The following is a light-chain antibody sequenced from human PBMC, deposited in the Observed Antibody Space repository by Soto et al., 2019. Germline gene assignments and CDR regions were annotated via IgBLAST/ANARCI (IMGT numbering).Light chain of an antibody. V-gene: IGKV3-15*01. CDR1: QSVSSN. Sequence: EIVITQSPATLSVSPGERATLSCRTSQSVSSNLAWYQQNPGQAPRLLFYGASTRATGIPARFSGSGSGTDFTLTIHSLQSEVFAVYYCHQNNNWPWTFGQGTKVEIK. J-gene: IGKJ1*01. CDR2: GAS. CDR3: HQNNNWPWT.